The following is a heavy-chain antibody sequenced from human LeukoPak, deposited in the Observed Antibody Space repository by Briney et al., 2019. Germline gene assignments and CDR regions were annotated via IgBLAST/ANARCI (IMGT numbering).Heavy chain of an antibody. J-gene: IGHJ4*02. Sequence: GASVKVSCKASGYTFPVYYIHGVRQAPGQGLEWMGWINPNSGDTNYAQKFQGRVTMTRDTSISTAYMELSRLRSDDTAVYYCARDLRYGRLSGDYWGQGTLVTVSS. D-gene: IGHD5-24*01. CDR3: ARDLRYGRLSGDY. CDR2: INPNSGDT. V-gene: IGHV1-2*02. CDR1: GYTFPVYY.